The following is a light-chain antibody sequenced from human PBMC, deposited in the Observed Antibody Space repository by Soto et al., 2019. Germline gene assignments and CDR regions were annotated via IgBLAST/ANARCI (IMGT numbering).Light chain of an antibody. V-gene: IGKV1-39*01. Sequence: DIQLTQSPSSLSASVEDRVTISCRASQSISNYLNWYQQKPGKAPELLIYGISTLQKGVPSRFSGSGSGTDFILTINSLRPEDFATYYCQQSYRIPRTFGQGTRLEIK. CDR2: GIS. CDR1: QSISNY. J-gene: IGKJ5*01. CDR3: QQSYRIPRT.